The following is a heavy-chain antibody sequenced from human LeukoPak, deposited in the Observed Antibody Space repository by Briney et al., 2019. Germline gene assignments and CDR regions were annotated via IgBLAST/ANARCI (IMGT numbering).Heavy chain of an antibody. CDR2: IYRDGRS. CDR1: GLSVSSNY. Sequence: PGGSLRLSCVASGLSVSSNYMSWVRQAPGKGLEWVSVIYRDGRSYYAESVKGRFTISRDNSKNTLYIQMNSLRAEDTAVYYCARSFYDILIGYYQYFDYWGQGTLVTVSS. V-gene: IGHV3-66*01. J-gene: IGHJ4*02. D-gene: IGHD3-9*01. CDR3: ARSFYDILIGYYQYFDY.